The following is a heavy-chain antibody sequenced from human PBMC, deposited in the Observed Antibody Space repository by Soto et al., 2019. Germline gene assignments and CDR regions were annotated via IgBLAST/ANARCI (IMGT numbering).Heavy chain of an antibody. CDR2: IYHDGRT. D-gene: IGHD3-10*01. CDR3: TSDYGSGSYRFDY. CDR1: GVSISSGDYS. Sequence: QLQLQESVSGLVMPSQTLSLTCAVSGVSISSGDYSWSWIRQTPGKGLEWIGYIYHDGRTLYNPSLKSRVTISLDRSKNQFSLKLTSVTSADTAVYYCTSDYGSGSYRFDYWGQGTLVTVSS. V-gene: IGHV4-30-2*01. J-gene: IGHJ4*02.